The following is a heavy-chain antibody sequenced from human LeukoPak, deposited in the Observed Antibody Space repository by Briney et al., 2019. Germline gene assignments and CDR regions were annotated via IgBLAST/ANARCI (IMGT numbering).Heavy chain of an antibody. CDR2: ISDGDGNT. D-gene: IGHD1-1*01. Sequence: PGGSLRLSCAASGFTSSIYAMSWVRQAPGKGLEWVSTISDGDGNTYYADSVKGRFSISRDSSKNTLYLQMNSLRAEDTAVYYCARVQRPLDGADYWGQGTLVTVSS. CDR3: ARVQRPLDGADY. J-gene: IGHJ4*02. V-gene: IGHV3-23*01. CDR1: GFTSSIYA.